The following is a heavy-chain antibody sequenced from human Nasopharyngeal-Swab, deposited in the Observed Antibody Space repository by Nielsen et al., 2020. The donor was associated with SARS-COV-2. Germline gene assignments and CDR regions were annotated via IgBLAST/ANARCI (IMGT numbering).Heavy chain of an antibody. CDR2: IRSKGNNYAT. J-gene: IGHJ4*02. CDR1: GFTFSDSA. V-gene: IGHV3-73*01. D-gene: IGHD2-15*01. CDR3: TRCGGGCYSGRDY. Sequence: GGSLRLSCAASGFTFSDSAIHWVRQASGEGLEWVARIRSKGNNYATAYSASVKGRFITFRDEPTNPAYLQMNSLKPEDTAMYYCTRCGGGCYSGRDYWGQGTLVTVSS.